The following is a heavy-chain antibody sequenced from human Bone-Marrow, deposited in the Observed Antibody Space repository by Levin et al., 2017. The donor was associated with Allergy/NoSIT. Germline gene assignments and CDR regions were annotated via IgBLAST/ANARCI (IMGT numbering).Heavy chain of an antibody. J-gene: IGHJ4*02. CDR2: IYHSGNT. CDR1: GGSISSGAYS. D-gene: IGHD2-15*01. Sequence: SETLSLTCAVSGGSISSGAYSWSWIRQPPGKGLEWIGYIYHSGNTFYNPSLRRRVSLSVDTSKNQFSLRLNSVAAADTAVYFCARGAPWKLGYYFDYWGQGSLVTVSS. V-gene: IGHV4-30-2*01. CDR3: ARGAPWKLGYYFDY.